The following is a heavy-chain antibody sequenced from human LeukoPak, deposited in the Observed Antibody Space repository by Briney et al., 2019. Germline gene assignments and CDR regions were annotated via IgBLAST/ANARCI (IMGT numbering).Heavy chain of an antibody. J-gene: IGHJ3*02. Sequence: SETLSLTCAVYGGSFSGYYWSWIRQPPGKGLEWIGEINHSGSTNYNPSLKSRVTISVDTSKNQFSLKLSSVTAADTAVYYCARGYNLSVAGYDAFDIWGQGTMVTVSS. D-gene: IGHD6-19*01. CDR1: GGSFSGYY. V-gene: IGHV4-34*01. CDR3: ARGYNLSVAGYDAFDI. CDR2: INHSGST.